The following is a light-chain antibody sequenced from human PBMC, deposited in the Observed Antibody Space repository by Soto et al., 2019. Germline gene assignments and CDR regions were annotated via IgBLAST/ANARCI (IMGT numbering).Light chain of an antibody. CDR2: EVS. V-gene: IGLV2-14*01. J-gene: IGLJ1*01. CDR1: SSDVGGYIY. CDR3: SSYTTTSTLV. Sequence: QSALTQPASVSGSPGQSVTISCTGTSSDVGGYIYVSWYQQHPGKPPKLMIYEVSNRPSGVSDRFSGSKSGTMASLIISGLQAEDEADYYCSSYTTTSTLVFGTGTKVTVL.